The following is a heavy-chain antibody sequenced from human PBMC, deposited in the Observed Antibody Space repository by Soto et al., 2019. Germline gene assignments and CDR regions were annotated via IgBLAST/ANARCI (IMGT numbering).Heavy chain of an antibody. V-gene: IGHV4-59*01. CDR2: IYYSGST. CDR1: GGSISSYY. D-gene: IGHD3-10*01. J-gene: IGHJ4*02. Sequence: QVQLQESGPGLVKPSETLSLTCTVSGGSISSYYWSWIRQPPGKGLEWIGYIYYSGSTNYNPSLKSRVTKSVDTSKNQFSLKLSSVTAADTAVYYCARYLGATYYFDYWGQGTLVTVSS. CDR3: ARYLGATYYFDY.